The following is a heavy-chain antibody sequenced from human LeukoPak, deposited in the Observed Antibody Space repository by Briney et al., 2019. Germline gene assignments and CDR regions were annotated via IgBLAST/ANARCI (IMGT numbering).Heavy chain of an antibody. J-gene: IGHJ3*02. CDR3: ARPRQWLVRAPDAFDI. V-gene: IGHV4-34*01. CDR1: GGSFSGYY. Sequence: SETLSLTCAVYGGSFSGYYWSWIRHPPGKGLGWIGEINLNGSTNYNPSLKSRVTISVDTSKNQFSLKLSSVTAADTAVYYCARPRQWLVRAPDAFDIWGQGTMVTVSS. CDR2: INLNGST. D-gene: IGHD6-19*01.